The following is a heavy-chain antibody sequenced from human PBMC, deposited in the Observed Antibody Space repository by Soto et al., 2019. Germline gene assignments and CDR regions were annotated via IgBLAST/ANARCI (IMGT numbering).Heavy chain of an antibody. D-gene: IGHD6-19*01. Sequence: PGGSLRLSCAASGFTFSDYYMSWIHQAPGKGLEWVSYISSSGSTIYYADSVKGRFTISRDNAKNSLYLQMNSLRAEDTAVYYCARPRIAVANDAFDIWGQGTMVTVSS. CDR3: ARPRIAVANDAFDI. CDR1: GFTFSDYY. V-gene: IGHV3-11*01. J-gene: IGHJ3*02. CDR2: ISSSGSTI.